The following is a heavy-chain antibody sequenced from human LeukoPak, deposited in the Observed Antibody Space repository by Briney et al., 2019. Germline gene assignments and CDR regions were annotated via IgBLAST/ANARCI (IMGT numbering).Heavy chain of an antibody. CDR2: IKHDGSEK. CDR3: ARDYKYAFDN. J-gene: IGHJ4*02. V-gene: IGHV3-7*01. Sequence: GGSLRLSCATSGFTFSSYWMTWLRQAPGKGLEWLTQIKHDGSEKYYVDSVKGRFTISRDNAKNSLYLQMNSLRVEDTAVYYCARDYKYAFDNWGQGTLVTVSS. CDR1: GFTFSSYW. D-gene: IGHD5-24*01.